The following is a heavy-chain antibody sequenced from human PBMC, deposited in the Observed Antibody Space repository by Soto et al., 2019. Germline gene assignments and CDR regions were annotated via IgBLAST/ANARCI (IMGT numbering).Heavy chain of an antibody. D-gene: IGHD3-10*01. J-gene: IGHJ3*02. CDR3: ARDDRFGSGTSEAIDI. CDR2: MSSSSPYT. V-gene: IGHV3-11*06. Sequence: GGSLRLSCAASGFAFSEYYMSWIRQAPGKGLEWVSYMSSSSPYTKYADSVKGRFTISRDNAKNSLYLQMNSLRAEDTAVYFCARDDRFGSGTSEAIDIWGQGTMVPSL. CDR1: GFAFSEYY.